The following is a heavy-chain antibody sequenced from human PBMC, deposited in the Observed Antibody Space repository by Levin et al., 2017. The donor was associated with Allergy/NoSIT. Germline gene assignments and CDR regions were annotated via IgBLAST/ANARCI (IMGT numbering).Heavy chain of an antibody. J-gene: IGHJ6*02. CDR2: ISSSSSYI. V-gene: IGHV3-21*01. D-gene: IGHD2-15*01. Sequence: GESLKISCAASGFTFSSYSMNWVRQAPGKGLEWVSSISSSSSYIYYADSVKGRFTISRDNAKNSLYLQMNSLRAEDTAVYYCARDRVVVAATPYYYYYGMDVWGQGTTVTVSS. CDR3: ARDRVVVAATPYYYYYGMDV. CDR1: GFTFSSYS.